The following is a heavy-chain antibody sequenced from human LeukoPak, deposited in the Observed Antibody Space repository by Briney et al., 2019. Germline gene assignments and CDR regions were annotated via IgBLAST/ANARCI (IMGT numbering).Heavy chain of an antibody. J-gene: IGHJ4*02. CDR2: ISWNSGSI. V-gene: IGHV3-9*01. Sequence: GGSLRLSCAASGFTFDDYAMHWVRQAPGKGLEWVSGISWNSGSIGYADSVKGRFTISRDNARNSLYLQMNSLRAEDTAVFYCVRDWDYWGQGILVTVSP. CDR1: GFTFDDYA. CDR3: VRDWDY.